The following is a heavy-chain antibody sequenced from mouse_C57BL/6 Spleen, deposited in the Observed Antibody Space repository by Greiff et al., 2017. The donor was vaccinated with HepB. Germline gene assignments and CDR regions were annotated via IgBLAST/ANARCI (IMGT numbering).Heavy chain of an antibody. CDR1: GYAFTNYL. D-gene: IGHD1-1*01. V-gene: IGHV1-54*01. CDR3: ARRDYYGSSPLAY. CDR2: INPGSGGT. Sequence: QVQLQQSGAELVRPGTSVKVSCKASGYAFTNYLIEWVKQRPGQGLEWIGVINPGSGGTNYNEKFKGKATLTADKSSSTAYMQLSSLTSEDSAVYFCARRDYYGSSPLAYWGQGTLVTVSA. J-gene: IGHJ3*01.